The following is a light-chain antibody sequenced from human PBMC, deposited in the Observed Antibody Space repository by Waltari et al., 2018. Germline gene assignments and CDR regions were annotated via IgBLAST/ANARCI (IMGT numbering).Light chain of an antibody. CDR3: QQLKSYPIT. V-gene: IGKV1-9*01. Sequence: TQLTQSPSSLSASVGDRVTITCRASQVILGYLAWYQQRPGKAPKCLIYATSTLRSGVPSRFSGSGSGTDFTLTISDLQPEDFATYYCQQLKSYPITFGQGTRLEIK. CDR1: QVILGY. CDR2: ATS. J-gene: IGKJ5*01.